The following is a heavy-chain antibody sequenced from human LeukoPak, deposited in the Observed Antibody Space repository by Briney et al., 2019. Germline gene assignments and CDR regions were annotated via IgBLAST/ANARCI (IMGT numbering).Heavy chain of an antibody. J-gene: IGHJ3*02. CDR3: AKETNDAFDI. V-gene: IGHV3-9*03. CDR2: ISWNSGSI. CDR1: GFTFDDYA. Sequence: GRSLRLSCEASGFTFDDYAIHWVRQAPGKGLEWVSGISWNSGSIGYADSVKGRFTVSRDNAKNSLYLQMNSLRAEDMALYYCAKETNDAFDIWGQGTMVTVSS.